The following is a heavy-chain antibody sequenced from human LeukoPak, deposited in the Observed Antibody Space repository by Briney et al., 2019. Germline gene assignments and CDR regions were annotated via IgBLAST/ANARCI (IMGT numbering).Heavy chain of an antibody. D-gene: IGHD2-2*01. V-gene: IGHV3-74*01. CDR2: INSDGSST. J-gene: IGHJ4*02. CDR3: ARGYCSSTSCYSAD. CDR1: GFSFSTYW. Sequence: GGSLRLSXAASGFSFSTYWMHWVRQAPGKGLVWVSRINSDGSSTSYADSVKGRFTISRDNAKNTLYLQMNSLRAEDTAVYYCARGYCSSTSCYSADWGQGTLVTVSS.